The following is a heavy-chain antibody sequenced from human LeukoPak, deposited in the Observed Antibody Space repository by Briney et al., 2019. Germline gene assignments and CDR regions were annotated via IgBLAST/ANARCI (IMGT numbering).Heavy chain of an antibody. CDR1: GESISNSRHY. CDR2: IYPSGNT. CDR3: ARDGVVTMELDS. Sequence: PSETLSLTCTVSGESISNSRHYWSWIRQPAGKGLEWIGRIYPSGNTNYNPSLKSRLTISLDTSKNQFSLNLKSVTAADTAMYYCARDGVVTMELDSWGQGTLVTVS. V-gene: IGHV4-61*02. J-gene: IGHJ4*02. D-gene: IGHD3-3*01.